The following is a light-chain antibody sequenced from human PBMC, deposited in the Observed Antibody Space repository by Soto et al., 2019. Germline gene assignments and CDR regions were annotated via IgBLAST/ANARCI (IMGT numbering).Light chain of an antibody. CDR2: DAS. J-gene: IGKJ5*01. Sequence: EIVLTQSPATLSLSPGERATLSCRASQSVSSNLAWYQQKPGQAPRLLTYDASNRATGVPARFSGSGSGTDFTLTISSLEPEDFAVYYCQRGNTFGQGTRLEI. CDR3: QRGNT. CDR1: QSVSSN. V-gene: IGKV3-11*01.